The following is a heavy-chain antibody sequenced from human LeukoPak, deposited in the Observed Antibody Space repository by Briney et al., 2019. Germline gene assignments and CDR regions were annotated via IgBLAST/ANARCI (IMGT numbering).Heavy chain of an antibody. CDR2: ISYDGSNK. V-gene: IGHV3-30*04. CDR3: ARELWELRHFDY. J-gene: IGHJ4*02. D-gene: IGHD1-26*01. Sequence: GGSLRLSCAASGFTFSSYAMHWARQAPGKGLEWVAVISYDGSNKYYADSVKGRFTISRDNSKNTLYLQMNSLRAEDTAVYYCARELWELRHFDYWGQGTLVTVSS. CDR1: GFTFSSYA.